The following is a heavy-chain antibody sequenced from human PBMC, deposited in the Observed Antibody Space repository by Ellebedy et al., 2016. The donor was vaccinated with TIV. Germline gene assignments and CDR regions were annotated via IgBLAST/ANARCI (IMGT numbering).Heavy chain of an antibody. Sequence: GESLKISXAASGFTFDDFAMHWVRQAPGKGLEWMGGFDPENGDTIYAQKFQGRVTMTEDTSTDTASMELTSLRSEDTAVYYCAKDGGFRGAITFDYWGQGTLVTVSS. J-gene: IGHJ4*02. CDR2: FDPENGDT. V-gene: IGHV1-24*01. D-gene: IGHD3-10*01. CDR1: GFTFDDFA. CDR3: AKDGGFRGAITFDY.